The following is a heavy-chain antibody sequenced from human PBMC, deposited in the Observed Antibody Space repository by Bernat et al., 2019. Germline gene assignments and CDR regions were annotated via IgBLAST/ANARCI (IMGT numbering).Heavy chain of an antibody. CDR2: IYWDDDK. CDR3: AHKDPWGDILTGYPSRAFDI. CDR1: GFSLSTSGVG. V-gene: IGHV2-5*02. D-gene: IGHD3-9*01. Sequence: QITLKESGPTLVKPTQTLTLTCTFSGFSLSTSGVGVGWIRQPPGKALEWLALIYWDDDKRYSPSLKSRLTITKDTSKNQVVLTMTNMDPVDTATYYCAHKDPWGDILTGYPSRAFDIWGQGTMVTVSS. J-gene: IGHJ3*02.